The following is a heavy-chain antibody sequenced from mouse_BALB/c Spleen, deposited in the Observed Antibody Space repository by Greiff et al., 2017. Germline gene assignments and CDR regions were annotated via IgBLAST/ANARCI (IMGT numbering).Heavy chain of an antibody. J-gene: IGHJ3*01. Sequence: DVMLVESGGGLVKPGGSLKLSCAASGFAFSSYDMSWVRQTPEKRLEWVAYISSGGGSTYYPDTVKGRFTISRDNAKNTLYLQMSSLKSEDTAMYYCASPWFAYWGQGTLVTVSA. CDR3: ASPWFAY. CDR1: GFAFSSYD. V-gene: IGHV5-12-1*01. CDR2: ISSGGGST.